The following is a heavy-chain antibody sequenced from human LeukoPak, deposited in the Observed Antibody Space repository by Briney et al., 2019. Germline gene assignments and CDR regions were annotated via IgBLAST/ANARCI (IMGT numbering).Heavy chain of an antibody. V-gene: IGHV4-59*01. Sequence: SETLTLTCTVSGGSISSYYWSWIRQPPGKGLEWIGYIYYSGSTNYNPSLKSRVTISVETTKNQFSLKLSSVTAADTAVYYCARLRAGVVSGYYYMDVWGKGTTVTVSS. CDR1: GGSISSYY. CDR3: ARLRAGVVSGYYYMDV. J-gene: IGHJ6*03. D-gene: IGHD3-3*01. CDR2: IYYSGST.